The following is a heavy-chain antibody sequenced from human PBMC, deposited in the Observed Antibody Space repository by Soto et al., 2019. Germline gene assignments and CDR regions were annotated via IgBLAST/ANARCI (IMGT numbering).Heavy chain of an antibody. CDR2: IIPIFGTA. D-gene: IGHD3-22*01. J-gene: IGHJ6*02. V-gene: IGHV1-69*01. CDR3: WRLYYYDSSGYDGYYDYGMDV. Sequence: QVQLVQSGAEVKKPGSSVKVSCKASGGTFSSYAISWVRQAPGQGREWMGGIIPIFGTANYAQKLQGKVTITADESTSTAHMELSSLRSEDTAVYYCWRLYYYDSSGYDGYYDYGMDVLGQGTTVTVSS. CDR1: GGTFSSYA.